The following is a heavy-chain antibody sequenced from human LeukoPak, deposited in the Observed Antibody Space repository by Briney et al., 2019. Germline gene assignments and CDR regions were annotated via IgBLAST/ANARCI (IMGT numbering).Heavy chain of an antibody. Sequence: QAGGSLRLSCAASGFTFDDYAMHWVRQAPGKGLEWVSLISWDGGSTYYADSVKGRFTISRDNSKNSLYLQMNSLRAEDTALYYCANGDTAMVTGYWGQGTLVTVSS. CDR1: GFTFDDYA. V-gene: IGHV3-43D*03. CDR3: ANGDTAMVTGY. D-gene: IGHD5-18*01. J-gene: IGHJ4*02. CDR2: ISWDGGST.